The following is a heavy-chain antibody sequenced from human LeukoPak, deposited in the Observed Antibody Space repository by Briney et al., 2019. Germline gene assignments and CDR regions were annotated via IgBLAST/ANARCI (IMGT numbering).Heavy chain of an antibody. J-gene: IGHJ4*02. CDR3: ARVPLAIRGVIRFPHTPLDY. CDR1: GYTFTSYG. V-gene: IGHV1-18*01. Sequence: GASVKVSCKASGYTFTSYGISWVRQAPGQGLEWMGWISAYNGNTNYAQKLQGRVTMTTDTSTSTAYMELRSLRSDDTAVYYCARVPLAIRGVIRFPHTPLDYWGQGTLVTVSS. CDR2: ISAYNGNT. D-gene: IGHD3-10*01.